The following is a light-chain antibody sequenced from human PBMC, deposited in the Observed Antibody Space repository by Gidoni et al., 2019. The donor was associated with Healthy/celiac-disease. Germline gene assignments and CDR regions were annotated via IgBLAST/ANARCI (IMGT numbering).Light chain of an antibody. Sequence: DIQMTQSPSSLSASVGDRVTITCQASQDISNYLNWYQQKPGKAPKLLIYDASNLETGGPSRISGSGSGTDFTFTISSLQPEDIATYYCQQYDNLPLTFGGGTKVETK. CDR2: DAS. CDR1: QDISNY. V-gene: IGKV1-33*01. CDR3: QQYDNLPLT. J-gene: IGKJ4*01.